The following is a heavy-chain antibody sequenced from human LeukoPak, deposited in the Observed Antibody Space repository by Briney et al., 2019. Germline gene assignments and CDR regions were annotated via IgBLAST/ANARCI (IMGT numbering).Heavy chain of an antibody. Sequence: GGSLRLSCAASGFTFSSYSMNWVRQAPGKGLEWVSSISSSSSYIYYADSVKGRFTISRDNAKNSLYLQMNSLRAEDTAVYYCAREGGSSSWFPRGFDPWGQGTLVTVSS. D-gene: IGHD6-13*01. CDR3: AREGGSSSWFPRGFDP. CDR1: GFTFSSYS. J-gene: IGHJ5*02. V-gene: IGHV3-21*01. CDR2: ISSSSSYI.